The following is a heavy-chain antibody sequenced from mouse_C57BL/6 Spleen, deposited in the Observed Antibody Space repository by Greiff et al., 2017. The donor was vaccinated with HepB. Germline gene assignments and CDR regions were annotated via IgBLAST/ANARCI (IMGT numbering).Heavy chain of an antibody. D-gene: IGHD1-1*01. CDR3: AREYYYGSSYDYYAMDY. J-gene: IGHJ4*01. CDR2: INPNNGGT. CDR1: GYTFTDYN. V-gene: IGHV1-22*01. Sequence: VQLQQSGPELVKPGASVKMSCKASGYTFTDYNMHWVKQSHGKSLEWIGYINPNNGGTSYNQKFKGKATLTVNKSSSTAYMELRSLTSEDSAVYYCAREYYYGSSYDYYAMDYWGQGTSVTVSS.